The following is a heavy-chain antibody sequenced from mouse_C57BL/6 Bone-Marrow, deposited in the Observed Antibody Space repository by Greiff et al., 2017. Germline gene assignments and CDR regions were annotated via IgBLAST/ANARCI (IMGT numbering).Heavy chain of an antibody. D-gene: IGHD1-1*01. CDR3: ARDADFTSEGAMDY. Sequence: EVKLVESGGGLVQSGRSLRLSCATSGFTFSDFYMEWVRQAPGKGLEWIAASRNKANDYTTEYSASVKGRFIVSRDTSQSILYLQMNALRAEDTAIYYCARDADFTSEGAMDYWGQGTSVTVSS. J-gene: IGHJ4*01. CDR1: GFTFSDFY. V-gene: IGHV7-1*01. CDR2: SRNKANDYTT.